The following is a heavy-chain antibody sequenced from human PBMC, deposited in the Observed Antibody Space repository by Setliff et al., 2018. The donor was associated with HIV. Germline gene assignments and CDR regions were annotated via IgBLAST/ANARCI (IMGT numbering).Heavy chain of an antibody. CDR2: FDPEDDET. Sequence: GASVKVSCKVSGYTLTEVSIHWVRQAPGKGLEWMGGFDPEDDETVYAQKFQGRVTITADESTSTAYMELSSLRSEDTAVYYCARDRPLYCSGGSCYGYFDLWGRGTLVTVSS. CDR3: ARDRPLYCSGGSCYGYFDL. J-gene: IGHJ2*01. CDR1: GYTLTEVS. V-gene: IGHV1-24*01. D-gene: IGHD2-15*01.